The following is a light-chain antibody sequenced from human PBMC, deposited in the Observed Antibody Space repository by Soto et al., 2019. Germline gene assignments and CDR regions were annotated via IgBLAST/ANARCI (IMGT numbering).Light chain of an antibody. CDR3: QQRSNWTPLT. CDR1: QFVTNKF. V-gene: IGKV3D-20*02. J-gene: IGKJ5*01. CDR2: GAS. Sequence: VLTQSPGTLCFSPGETAMLSRRASQFVTNKFLAWYQQKPGQAPRLLIYGASSRATGIPDRFSAGGSGTDFTLTISSLEPDDFAVYYCQQRSNWTPLTFGQGTRLEI.